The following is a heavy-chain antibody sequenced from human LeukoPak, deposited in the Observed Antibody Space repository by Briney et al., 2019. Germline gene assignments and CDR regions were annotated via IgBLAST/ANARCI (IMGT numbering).Heavy chain of an antibody. J-gene: IGHJ4*02. D-gene: IGHD2-15*01. Sequence: PGGSLRLSCAASGFTFSSYSMNWVRQAPGRGLEWVSSISSSSSYIYYADSVKGRFTVSRDNAKTSLYLQMTRLRAEDTAVYYCARDSRRCSGGSCYPDYWGQGTLVTVSS. CDR1: GFTFSSYS. CDR2: ISSSSSYI. V-gene: IGHV3-21*01. CDR3: ARDSRRCSGGSCYPDY.